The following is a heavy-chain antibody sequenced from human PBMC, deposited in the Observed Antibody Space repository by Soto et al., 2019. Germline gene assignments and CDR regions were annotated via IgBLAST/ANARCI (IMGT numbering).Heavy chain of an antibody. CDR1: GFTFSSYA. CDR2: ISYDGSNK. D-gene: IGHD6-6*01. V-gene: IGHV3-30-3*01. CDR3: ATTLAAPDAFDI. J-gene: IGHJ3*02. Sequence: GGSLRLSCAASGFTFSSYAMHWVRQAPGKGLEWVAVISYDGSNKYYADSVKGRFTISRDNSKNTLYLQMNSLRAEDTAVYYCATTLAAPDAFDIWGQGTMVTVSS.